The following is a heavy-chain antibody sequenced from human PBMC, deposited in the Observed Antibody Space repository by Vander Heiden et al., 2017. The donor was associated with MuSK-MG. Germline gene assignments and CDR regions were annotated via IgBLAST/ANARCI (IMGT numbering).Heavy chain of an antibody. CDR1: GGSFSGYY. CDR2: INHSGST. Sequence: QVQLQQWGAGLLKPSETLSLTCAVYGGSFSGYYWSWIRQPPGKGLEWIGEINHSGSTNYNPSLKSRVTISVDTSKNQFSLKLSSVTAADTAVYYCARRGVRGVSWFDPWGQGTLVTVSS. D-gene: IGHD3-10*01. V-gene: IGHV4-34*01. J-gene: IGHJ5*02. CDR3: ARRGVRGVSWFDP.